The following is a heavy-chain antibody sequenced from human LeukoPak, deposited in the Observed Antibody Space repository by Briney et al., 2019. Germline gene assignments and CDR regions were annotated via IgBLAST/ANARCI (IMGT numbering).Heavy chain of an antibody. CDR3: ARVTGYMIEDYFDY. Sequence: SETLSLTCTVSGGSISSYYWSRIRQPPGKGLEWIGYIYYSGSTNYNPSLKSRVTISVDTSRNQFSLKLSSVTAADTAVYYCARVTGYMIEDYFDYWGQGTLVTVSS. D-gene: IGHD3-22*01. CDR1: GGSISSYY. V-gene: IGHV4-59*01. CDR2: IYYSGST. J-gene: IGHJ4*02.